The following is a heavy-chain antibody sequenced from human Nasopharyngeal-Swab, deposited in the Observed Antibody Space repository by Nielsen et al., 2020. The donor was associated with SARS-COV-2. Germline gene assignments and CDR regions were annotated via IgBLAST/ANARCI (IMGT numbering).Heavy chain of an antibody. J-gene: IGHJ5*01. CDR3: ARQTIYSFGWFDS. D-gene: IGHD2-15*01. CDR2: INWIGGSA. Sequence: GGSLRLSCAASAFTFDDYAMSWVRHVPGKGLEWVANINWIGGSADYSDTVKGRFTISRDNAKNSLYLQMNSLRAEDTAIYHCARQTIYSFGWFDSWGQGNLVTVSS. CDR1: AFTFDDYA. V-gene: IGHV3-20*01.